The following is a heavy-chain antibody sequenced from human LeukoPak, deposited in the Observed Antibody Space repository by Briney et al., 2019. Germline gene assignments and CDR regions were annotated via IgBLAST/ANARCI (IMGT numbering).Heavy chain of an antibody. CDR1: GFTFSSYS. CDR3: ARDSQFGYSSSWYHPVQIDY. J-gene: IGHJ4*02. Sequence: PGGSLRLSCAASGFTFSSYSMNWVRQAPGKGLEWVSSISSSSSYIFYADSVKGRFTLSRDNAKNSLSLQMNSLRAEDTAVYYCARDSQFGYSSSWYHPVQIDYWGQGTLVTVSS. CDR2: ISSSSSYI. D-gene: IGHD6-13*01. V-gene: IGHV3-21*01.